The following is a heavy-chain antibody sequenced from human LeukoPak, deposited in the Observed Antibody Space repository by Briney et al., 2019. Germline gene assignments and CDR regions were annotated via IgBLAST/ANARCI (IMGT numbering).Heavy chain of an antibody. CDR3: ARAPRDSSSWYVY. D-gene: IGHD6-13*01. V-gene: IGHV1-3*01. CDR2: INAGTGNR. Sequence: ASVKVSCKASGHTFTSYVMHWVRQAPGQRLEWMGWINAGTGNRKYSQKFQDRVTITSDTSASTAYMEMSSLRSEDTAVYYCARAPRDSSSWYVYWGQGTLVTVSS. CDR1: GHTFTSYV. J-gene: IGHJ4*02.